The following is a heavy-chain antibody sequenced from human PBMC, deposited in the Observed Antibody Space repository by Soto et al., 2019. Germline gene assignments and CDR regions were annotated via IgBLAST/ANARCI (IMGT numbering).Heavy chain of an antibody. V-gene: IGHV1-18*01. CDR1: GYTFASCG. J-gene: IGHJ5*02. Sequence: EASVKVCWKASGYTFASCGSSWVRQAPGQVLEWMGWISAYNCNTNYAQKLHVRVTMTTDTSTSTAYRELGSLKSDDRAVYYCARDIVVGVAAKTWSAPWGKGTLVPVSS. D-gene: IGHD2-15*01. CDR3: ARDIVVGVAAKTWSAP. CDR2: ISAYNCNT.